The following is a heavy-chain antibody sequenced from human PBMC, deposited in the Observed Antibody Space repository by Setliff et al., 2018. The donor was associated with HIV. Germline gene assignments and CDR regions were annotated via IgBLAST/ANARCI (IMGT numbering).Heavy chain of an antibody. CDR3: ARVHWEAPRSYCSGGSCYSGGDY. Sequence: GASVKVSCKASGYTFTNYGISWVRQAPGQGLEWMGWISAYNGNTNYAQKLQGRVTMTTDTSTSTAYMELRSLRSDDTAVYYCARVHWEAPRSYCSGGSCYSGGDYWGQGTPVTVSS. CDR1: GYTFTNYG. J-gene: IGHJ4*02. D-gene: IGHD2-15*01. V-gene: IGHV1-18*01. CDR2: ISAYNGNT.